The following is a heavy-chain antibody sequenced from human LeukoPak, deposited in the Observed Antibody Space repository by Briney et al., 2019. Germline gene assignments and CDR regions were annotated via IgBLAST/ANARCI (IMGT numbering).Heavy chain of an antibody. CDR1: GFTFSSNA. V-gene: IGHV3-48*01. J-gene: IGHJ4*02. CDR2: ISSTSTTI. Sequence: GGXXXXXCAASGFTFSSNAMNWVRQAPGKGLEWVSYISSTSTTIYYADSVKGRFTISRDSARNALYLQMNSLRVEDTAVYYCARDRDWVFDYWGQGTLVAVSS. D-gene: IGHD2-21*02. CDR3: ARDRDWVFDY.